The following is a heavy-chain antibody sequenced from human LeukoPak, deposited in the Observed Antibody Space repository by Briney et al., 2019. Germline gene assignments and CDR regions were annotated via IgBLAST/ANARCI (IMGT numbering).Heavy chain of an antibody. J-gene: IGHJ3*02. D-gene: IGHD3-9*01. CDR2: IYPGDSDT. CDR1: GYSFTSYW. Sequence: GESLKISCKGSGYSFTSYWIGWVRQMPGKGLEWMGIIYPGDSDTRYSPSFQGQVTISADKSISTAYLQWSSLKASDTAMYYCARCRSGTWLSGAFDIWGQGTMVTISS. CDR3: ARCRSGTWLSGAFDI. V-gene: IGHV5-51*01.